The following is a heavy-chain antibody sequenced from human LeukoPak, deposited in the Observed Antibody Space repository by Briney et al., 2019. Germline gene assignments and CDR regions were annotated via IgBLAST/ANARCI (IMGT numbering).Heavy chain of an antibody. CDR3: ARNNADGEGRFGD. CDR1: GYSFTKYD. Sequence: ASEKVTCKASGYSFTKYDMNWVRQAPGQGLEWMGWINTNTGNPTYAQGFTGRFVFSLDTSVSTAYLRINSLKAEDTAVYYCARNNADGEGRFGDWGQGTLVTVSS. J-gene: IGHJ4*02. CDR2: INTNTGNP. V-gene: IGHV7-4-1*02. D-gene: IGHD3-10*01.